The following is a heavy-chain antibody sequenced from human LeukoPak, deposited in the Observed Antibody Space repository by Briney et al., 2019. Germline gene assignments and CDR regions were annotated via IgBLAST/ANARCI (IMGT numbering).Heavy chain of an antibody. D-gene: IGHD3-3*02. J-gene: IGHJ3*02. Sequence: SLRLSCAASGFTFDDYAMHWARQAPGKGLEWVSGISWNSGNIGYADSVKGRFTISRDNAKNSLYLQMNSLRAEDTAVYYCARAPEHFWSGYYLVGAFDIWGQGTMVTVSS. CDR2: ISWNSGNI. V-gene: IGHV3-9*01. CDR1: GFTFDDYA. CDR3: ARAPEHFWSGYYLVGAFDI.